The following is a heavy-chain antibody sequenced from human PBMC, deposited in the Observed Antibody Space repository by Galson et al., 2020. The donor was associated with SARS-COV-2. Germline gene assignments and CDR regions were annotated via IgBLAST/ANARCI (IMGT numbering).Heavy chain of an antibody. J-gene: IGHJ5*02. V-gene: IGHV1-24*01. D-gene: IGHD4-17*01. Sequence: ASVKVSCKVSGYTLTELSMHWVRQAPGKWLEWMGGFDPEDGETIYAQKFQGRVTMTEDTSTDTAYMELSSLRSEDTAVYYCATAPPTTVVTGWFDPWGQGTLVTVSS. CDR1: GYTLTELS. CDR2: FDPEDGET. CDR3: ATAPPTTVVTGWFDP.